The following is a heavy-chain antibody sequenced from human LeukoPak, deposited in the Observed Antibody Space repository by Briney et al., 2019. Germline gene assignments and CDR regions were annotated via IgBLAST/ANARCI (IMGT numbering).Heavy chain of an antibody. CDR3: AKDRPREWELLQD. Sequence: GRSLRLSCAASGFTFSSYGMHWVRQAPGKGLEWVAVISYDGSNKYYADSVKGRFTISRDNSKNTLYLQMNSLRAEDTAVYYCAKDRPREWELLQDWGQGTLVTVSS. V-gene: IGHV3-30*18. CDR2: ISYDGSNK. J-gene: IGHJ4*02. D-gene: IGHD1-26*01. CDR1: GFTFSSYG.